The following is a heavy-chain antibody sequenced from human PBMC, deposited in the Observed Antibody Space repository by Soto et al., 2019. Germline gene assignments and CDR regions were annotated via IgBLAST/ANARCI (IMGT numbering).Heavy chain of an antibody. CDR3: ARGPTGAMATTTNDY. CDR2: IIPILGIA. D-gene: IGHD7-27*01. V-gene: IGHV1-69*02. J-gene: IGHJ4*02. CDR1: GGTFSSYT. Sequence: QVQLVQSGAEVKKPGSSVKVSCKASGGTFSSYTISWVRQAPGQGLEWMGRIIPILGIANYAQKFQGRVTIXXDXSXDTEYMELRSLRSEDTAVYYCARGPTGAMATTTNDYWGQGTLVTVSS.